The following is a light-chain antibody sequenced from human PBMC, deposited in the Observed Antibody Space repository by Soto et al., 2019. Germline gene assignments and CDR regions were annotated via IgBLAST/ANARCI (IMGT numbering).Light chain of an antibody. V-gene: IGKV3-20*01. Sequence: EIVLTQPPGTLSLSPGERATLSCWASQSVSSLYLAWYQQKPGQAPRLLIYGASSRATDIPDRFSGSGSGTDFTLTISRLEPEDFAVYYCQHYGGSSYTFGQGTKLEIK. CDR1: QSVSSLY. CDR3: QHYGGSSYT. CDR2: GAS. J-gene: IGKJ2*01.